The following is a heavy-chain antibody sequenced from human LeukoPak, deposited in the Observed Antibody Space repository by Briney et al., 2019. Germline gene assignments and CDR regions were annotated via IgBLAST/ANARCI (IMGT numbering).Heavy chain of an antibody. CDR2: IYYIGST. J-gene: IGHJ4*02. V-gene: IGHV4-61*08. Sequence: SETLSLTCTVSGGSISRGGYYWSWIRQHPGKGLEWIGYIYYIGSTNYNPSLRSRLTMSVDTSKNQFSLRLSSVIAADTAVYYCARYYDSTGSFDYWGQGTLVTVSS. D-gene: IGHD3-22*01. CDR3: ARYYDSTGSFDY. CDR1: GGSISRGGYY.